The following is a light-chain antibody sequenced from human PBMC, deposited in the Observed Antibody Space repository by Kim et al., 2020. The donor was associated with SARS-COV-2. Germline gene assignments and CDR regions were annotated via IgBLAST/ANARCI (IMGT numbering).Light chain of an antibody. CDR3: LLSYSGVWV. CDR1: TGPVTSSHF. V-gene: IGLV7-46*01. Sequence: QAVVTQEPSLTVSPGETVTLTCSSSTGPVTSSHFPYWFQQRPGQAPRTLISDTTNTHSWTPARFSGSLLEDKAALTLSGAQPEDEADYYCLLSYSGVWVFGGGTQLTVL. CDR2: DTT. J-gene: IGLJ3*02.